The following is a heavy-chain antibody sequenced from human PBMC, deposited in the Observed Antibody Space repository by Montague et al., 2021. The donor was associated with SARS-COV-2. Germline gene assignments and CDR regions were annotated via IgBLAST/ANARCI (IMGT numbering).Heavy chain of an antibody. CDR1: GFTFSSYG. CDR3: ARLYYYGSGRRMGYYYYGMDV. J-gene: IGHJ6*02. Sequence: SLRLSCAASGFTFSSYGMHWVRQAPGKGLERVAVIWYDGSNKYYADSVKGRFTISRDNSKNTLYLQMNSLRAEDTAVYYCARLYYYGSGRRMGYYYYGMDVWGQGTAVTVSS. CDR2: IWYDGSNK. D-gene: IGHD3-10*01. V-gene: IGHV3-33*01.